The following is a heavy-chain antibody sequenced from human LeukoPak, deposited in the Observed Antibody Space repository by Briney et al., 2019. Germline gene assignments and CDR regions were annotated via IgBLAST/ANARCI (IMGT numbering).Heavy chain of an antibody. CDR3: ARVSLAGGDYYFDY. CDR2: IKQDGSEK. D-gene: IGHD1-26*01. Sequence: PGGSLRLSCAASGFTFSSYAMSWVRQAPGKGLEWVANIKQDGSEKYYVDSVKGRFTISRDNAKNSLYLQMNSLRAEDTAVYYCARVSLAGGDYYFDYWGQGTLVTVSS. CDR1: GFTFSSYA. J-gene: IGHJ4*02. V-gene: IGHV3-7*01.